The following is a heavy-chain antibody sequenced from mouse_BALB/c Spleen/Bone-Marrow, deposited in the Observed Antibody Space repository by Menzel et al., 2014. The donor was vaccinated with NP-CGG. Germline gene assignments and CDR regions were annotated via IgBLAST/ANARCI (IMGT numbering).Heavy chain of an antibody. CDR2: IDPANGNT. CDR1: GFNIKDTY. V-gene: IGHV14-3*02. J-gene: IGHJ4*01. Sequence: VQLQQSGAELVKSGASVKLSCTASGFNIKDTYMHWVKQRPEQGLEWIGRIDPANGNTKYDPKFQGKATITADTSSNTAYLQLSSLTSEDTAVYYCARSRWLGAMDYWGQGTSVTVSS. CDR3: ARSRWLGAMDY. D-gene: IGHD1-1*02.